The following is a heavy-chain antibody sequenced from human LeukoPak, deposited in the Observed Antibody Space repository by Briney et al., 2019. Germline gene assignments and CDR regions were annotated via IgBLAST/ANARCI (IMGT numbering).Heavy chain of an antibody. CDR1: GYTFTSYA. Sequence: ASVKVSCKASGYTFTSYAMNWVRQAPGQGLEWMGWINTNTGNPTYAQGFTGRFVFSLDTSVSTAYLQISSLKAEDTAVYYCAREPYCSSTSCYTPHFDYWGQGTLVTVSS. CDR3: AREPYCSSTSCYTPHFDY. CDR2: INTNTGNP. D-gene: IGHD2-2*02. V-gene: IGHV7-4-1*02. J-gene: IGHJ4*02.